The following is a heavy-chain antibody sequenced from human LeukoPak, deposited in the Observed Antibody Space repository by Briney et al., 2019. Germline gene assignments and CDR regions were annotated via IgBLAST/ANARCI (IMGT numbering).Heavy chain of an antibody. CDR3: AREVAVAATLDY. V-gene: IGHV6-1*01. D-gene: IGHD2-15*01. J-gene: IGHJ4*02. CDR1: GDIVSSNIAA. CDR2: TCYRSKWYK. Sequence: SQTLSLTCAISGDIVSSNIAAWNWIRQSPSRGLEWLGRTCYRSKWYKDYAVSVKSRITVNPDTSKNQFSLRLNSVTPEDTAVYYCAREVAVAATLDYWGQGILVTVSS.